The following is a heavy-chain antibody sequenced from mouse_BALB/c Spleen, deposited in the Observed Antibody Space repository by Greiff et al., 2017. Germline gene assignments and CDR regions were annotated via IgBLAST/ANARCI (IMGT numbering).Heavy chain of an antibody. D-gene: IGHD1-1*01. Sequence: DVQLVESGPGLVKPSQSLSLTCTVTGYSITSDYAWNWIRQFPGNKLEWMGYISYSGSTSYNPSLKSRISITRDTSKNQFFLQLNSVTTEDTATYYCARSLYYYGSSYYYAMDYWGQGTSVTVSS. J-gene: IGHJ4*01. CDR1: GYSITSDYA. CDR3: ARSLYYYGSSYYYAMDY. CDR2: ISYSGST. V-gene: IGHV3-2*02.